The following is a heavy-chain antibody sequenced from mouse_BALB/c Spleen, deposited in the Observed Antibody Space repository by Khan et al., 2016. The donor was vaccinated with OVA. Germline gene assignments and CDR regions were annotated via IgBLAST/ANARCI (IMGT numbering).Heavy chain of an antibody. CDR1: GYTFTSYT. Sequence: QMQLEESGAELARPGASVKMSCKASGYTFTSYTIHWIKERPGQGLEWIGYINPSNGYTNYNQKFKDKATLTTDKSSTTAYLQLSSLTSDDSAVYNCGRDGAYHRNDGWVAYWGQGTLVTVSA. V-gene: IGHV1-4*01. D-gene: IGHD2-14*01. CDR3: GRDGAYHRNDGWVAY. CDR2: INPSNGYT. J-gene: IGHJ3*01.